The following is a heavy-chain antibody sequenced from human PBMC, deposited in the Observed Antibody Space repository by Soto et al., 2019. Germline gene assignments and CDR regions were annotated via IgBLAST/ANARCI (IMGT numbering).Heavy chain of an antibody. J-gene: IGHJ4*02. V-gene: IGHV1-69*13. CDR1: GGTFSSYA. Sequence: GASVKVSCKASGGTFSSYAISWVRQAPGQGLEWMGGIIPIFGTANYAQKFQGRVTITADESTSTAYMELRSLRSDDTAVYYCARNPQNYYDSSGYTLDYWGQGTLVTV. CDR2: IIPIFGTA. CDR3: ARNPQNYYDSSGYTLDY. D-gene: IGHD3-22*01.